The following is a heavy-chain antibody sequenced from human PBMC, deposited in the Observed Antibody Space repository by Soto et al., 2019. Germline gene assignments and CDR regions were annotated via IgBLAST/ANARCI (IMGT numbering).Heavy chain of an antibody. CDR1: GGTFSSYA. CDR3: ARDGSVADLWSWFDP. D-gene: IGHD2-15*01. V-gene: IGHV3-30-3*01. Sequence: SCNASGGTFSSYAMHWVRQAPGKGLEWVAVISHDGSNKYYADSVKGRFTVSRDNSKNTLYLQMNSLRAEDTAVYYCARDGSVADLWSWFDPWGQGTPVTVSS. CDR2: ISHDGSNK. J-gene: IGHJ5*02.